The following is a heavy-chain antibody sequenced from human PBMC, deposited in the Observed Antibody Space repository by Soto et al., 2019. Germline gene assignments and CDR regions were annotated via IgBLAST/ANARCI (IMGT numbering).Heavy chain of an antibody. V-gene: IGHV4-31*03. Sequence: TSETLSLTCTVSGGSISSGGYYWSWIRQHPGKGLEWIGYIYYSGSTYYNPSLKSRVTISVDTSKNQFSLKLSSVTAADTAVYYCARDGRRDCSSTSCYSRAYYYGMDVWGQGTTVTVSS. CDR3: ARDGRRDCSSTSCYSRAYYYGMDV. D-gene: IGHD2-2*01. CDR2: IYYSGST. J-gene: IGHJ6*02. CDR1: GGSISSGGYY.